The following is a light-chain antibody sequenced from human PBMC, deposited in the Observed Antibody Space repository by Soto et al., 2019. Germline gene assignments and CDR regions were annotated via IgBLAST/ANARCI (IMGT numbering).Light chain of an antibody. J-gene: IGLJ2*01. CDR3: SSYAGSNNYVV. Sequence: QSVLTQPASVSGSPGQSITISCTGTSSDVGNYKYVSWYQQHPGKAPKLMIYEVSKRPSGVPDRFSGSKSGNTASLTVSGLQAEDEADYYCSSYAGSNNYVVFGGGTKVTVL. CDR2: EVS. V-gene: IGLV2-8*01. CDR1: SSDVGNYKY.